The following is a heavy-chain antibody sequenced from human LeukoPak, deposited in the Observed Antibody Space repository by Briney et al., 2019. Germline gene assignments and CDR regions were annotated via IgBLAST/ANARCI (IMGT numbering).Heavy chain of an antibody. Sequence: ASXXXXXKXSGYTFTGYYMHWVRQAPGQGLEWMGWINPNSGGTNYAQKFQGRVTMTRDTSISTAYMELSRLRSDDTAVYYCANYYYDSIGAFDIWGQGTMVTVSS. V-gene: IGHV1-2*02. J-gene: IGHJ3*02. D-gene: IGHD3-22*01. CDR2: INPNSGGT. CDR1: GYTFTGYY. CDR3: ANYYYDSIGAFDI.